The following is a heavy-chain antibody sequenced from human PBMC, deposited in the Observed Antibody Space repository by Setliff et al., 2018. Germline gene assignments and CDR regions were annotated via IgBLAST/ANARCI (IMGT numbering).Heavy chain of an antibody. CDR2: IKQDGSEK. D-gene: IGHD2-2*01. Sequence: GGSLRLSCAASGFTFSRYWMSWVRQAPGKGLEWVANIKQDGSEKYYVDSVKGRFTISRDNAKNSLYLQMNSLRAEDTAVYYCTREGVVPAALYYFDYWGQGTLVTVSS. CDR1: GFTFSRYW. V-gene: IGHV3-7*01. J-gene: IGHJ4*02. CDR3: TREGVVPAALYYFDY.